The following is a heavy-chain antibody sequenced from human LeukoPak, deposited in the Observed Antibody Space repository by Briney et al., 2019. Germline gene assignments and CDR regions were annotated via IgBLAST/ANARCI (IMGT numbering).Heavy chain of an antibody. V-gene: IGHV3-33*01. CDR2: KWYDGSNK. CDR1: GFTFSSYG. CDR3: ARDPPFDGSVHFDY. D-gene: IGHD3-9*01. Sequence: PGGSLRLSCAASGFTFSSYGMHWVRQAPGKGLEWVAVKWYDGSNKYYADSVKGRFTISRDNSKNTLYLQMNSLRAEDTAVYYCARDPPFDGSVHFDYWGQGTLVTVSS. J-gene: IGHJ4*02.